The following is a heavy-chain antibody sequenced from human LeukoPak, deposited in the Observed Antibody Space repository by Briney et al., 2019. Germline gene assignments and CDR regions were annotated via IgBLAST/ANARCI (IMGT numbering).Heavy chain of an antibody. CDR3: ARTRYCSGATCYSPELFDS. J-gene: IGHJ4*02. Sequence: PSETLSLTCAVSGYSISTGYHWGWIRQSPGTGLEWIGSTYHSGNTYYNPSLKSRATISMDTSMNQFSLQVTSVTAADTAVYYCARTRYCSGATCYSPELFDSWGQGTLVTVSS. D-gene: IGHD2-15*01. CDR2: TYHSGNT. V-gene: IGHV4-38-2*01. CDR1: GYSISTGYH.